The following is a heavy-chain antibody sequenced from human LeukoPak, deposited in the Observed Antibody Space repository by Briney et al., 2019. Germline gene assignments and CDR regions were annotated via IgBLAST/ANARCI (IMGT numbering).Heavy chain of an antibody. CDR2: INAGNGNT. J-gene: IGHJ5*02. CDR1: GYTFTSYA. Sequence: GASVKVSCKASGYTFTSYAMHWVRQAPGQRLEWMGWINAGNGNTKYSQKFQGRVTITRDTSASTAYMELSSLRSEDTAVYYCATSPWIQLWPRGWFDPWGQGTLVTVSS. D-gene: IGHD5-18*01. CDR3: ATSPWIQLWPRGWFDP. V-gene: IGHV1-3*01.